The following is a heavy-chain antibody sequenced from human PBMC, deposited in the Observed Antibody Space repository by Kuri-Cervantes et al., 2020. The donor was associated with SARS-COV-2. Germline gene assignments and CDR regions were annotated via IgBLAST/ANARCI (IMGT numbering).Heavy chain of an antibody. Sequence: SETLSLTCAVYGGSFSGYYWSWIRQPPGKGLEWIGSIYYSGSTYYNPSLKSRVTISVDTSKNQFSLKLSSVTAADTAVYYCARDPNANHNNWFDPWGQGTLVTVSS. D-gene: IGHD4/OR15-4a*01. CDR2: IYYSGST. V-gene: IGHV4-34*01. CDR1: GGSFSGYY. J-gene: IGHJ5*02. CDR3: ARDPNANHNNWFDP.